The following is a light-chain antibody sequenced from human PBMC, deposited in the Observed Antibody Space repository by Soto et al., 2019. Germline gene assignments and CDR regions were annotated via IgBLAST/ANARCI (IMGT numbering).Light chain of an antibody. J-gene: IGKJ3*01. CDR1: QRISNW. Sequence: DIQMTQSPSTLSASVGDRVTITCRASQRISNWLAWYQQKPGKAPKLVIYRASTLESGVPSRFSGSGSGTEFTLTISSLQPDDSATYFCQQYNSYSGTFGPGTKVDIK. CDR2: RAS. V-gene: IGKV1-5*03. CDR3: QQYNSYSGT.